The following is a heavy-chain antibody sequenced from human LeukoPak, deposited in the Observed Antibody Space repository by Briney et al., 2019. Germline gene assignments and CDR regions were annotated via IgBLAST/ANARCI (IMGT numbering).Heavy chain of an antibody. J-gene: IGHJ4*02. CDR1: GFTFDDYA. CDR3: AKDMGSDSGYFDY. Sequence: GGSLRLSFAASGFTFDDYAMHWVRQAPGKGLEWVSGISWNSGSIGYADSVKGRFTISRDNAKNSLYLQMNSLRAEDTALYYCAKDMGSDSGYFDYWGQGTLVTVSS. D-gene: IGHD1-26*01. V-gene: IGHV3-9*01. CDR2: ISWNSGSI.